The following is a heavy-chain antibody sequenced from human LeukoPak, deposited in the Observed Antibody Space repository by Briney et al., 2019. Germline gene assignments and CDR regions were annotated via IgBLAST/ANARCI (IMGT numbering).Heavy chain of an antibody. D-gene: IGHD3-10*01. CDR3: AKDTTTMVRGPHSS. J-gene: IGHJ4*02. Sequence: PPGGSLRLSCAASGFTFSSYAMSWVRQAPGKGLEWVSAISGSGGSTYYADSVKGRFTISRDNSKNTLYLQMNSLRAEDTAVYYCAKDTTTMVRGPHSSWGQGTLVTVSS. CDR2: ISGSGGST. CDR1: GFTFSSYA. V-gene: IGHV3-23*01.